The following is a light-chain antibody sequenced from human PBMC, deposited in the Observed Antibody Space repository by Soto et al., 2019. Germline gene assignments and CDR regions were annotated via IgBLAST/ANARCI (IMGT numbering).Light chain of an antibody. CDR3: ETWDTNTVI. CDR2: VESAGTY. V-gene: IGLV4-60*03. J-gene: IGLJ2*01. Sequence: QSVLTQSSSASACLGSSVKLTCTLSSGHSSLIIAWHHHQPGKAPRYLMKVESAGTYSKGSGVPDRFSGSSSGADRYLTISNLQSEDEADYYCETWDTNTVIFGGGTKLTVL. CDR1: SGHSSLI.